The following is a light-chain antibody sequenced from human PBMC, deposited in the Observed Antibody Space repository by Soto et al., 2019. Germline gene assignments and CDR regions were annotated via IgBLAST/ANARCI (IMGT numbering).Light chain of an antibody. Sequence: EIVLTQSPATLSLSPGERATLSCRASQSVSSYLGWYQQKPGQAPRLLIYDASNRATGIPARFSGSGSGTDCTLTISSLEPEAFAVYYCQQRSNWALTFGGGTKVEFK. CDR2: DAS. J-gene: IGKJ4*01. V-gene: IGKV3-11*01. CDR1: QSVSSY. CDR3: QQRSNWALT.